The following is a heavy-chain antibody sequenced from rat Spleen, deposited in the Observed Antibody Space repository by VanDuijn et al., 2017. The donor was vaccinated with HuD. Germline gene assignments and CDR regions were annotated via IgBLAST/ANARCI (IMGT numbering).Heavy chain of an antibody. CDR1: GFTFSDYA. J-gene: IGHJ2*01. CDR2: IIFDNSNT. D-gene: IGHD1-9*01. V-gene: IGHV5-17*01. CDR3: AKLSGKYYGYNYLDW. Sequence: EVKLVESGGGLVQPGRSLKLSCAASGFTFSDYAMAWVRQSPKKGLEWVATIIFDNSNTYYRDSVRGRFTLSRDNAKSTLYLQMDSLRSEDTATYHCAKLSGKYYGYNYLDWWGQGVMVTVSS.